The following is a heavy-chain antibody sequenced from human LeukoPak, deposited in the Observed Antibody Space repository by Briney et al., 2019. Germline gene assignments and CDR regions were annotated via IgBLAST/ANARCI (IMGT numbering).Heavy chain of an antibody. Sequence: GGSLRLSCATSGFIFSNFDMNWVRQAPGKGLEWVSGISNRGDRSYYADSVKGRFTISRDNSKNTLYLQMNSLRVEDTAVYYCAKDRVFELWFEEASPYYFDYWGQGTLVTVSS. V-gene: IGHV3-23*01. CDR2: ISNRGDRS. J-gene: IGHJ4*02. CDR3: AKDRVFELWFEEASPYYFDY. D-gene: IGHD3-10*01. CDR1: GFIFSNFD.